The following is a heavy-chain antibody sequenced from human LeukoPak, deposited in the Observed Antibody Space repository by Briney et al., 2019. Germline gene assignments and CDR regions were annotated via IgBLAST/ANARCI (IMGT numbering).Heavy chain of an antibody. Sequence: GASVKVSCKASGYTFTGYYMHWVRQAPGQGLEWMGWINPNSGGTNYAQKFQGRVTMTGDTSISTAYMELSSLRSDDTAVYYCARDYSSGWPTIYYYYYYMDVWGKGTTVTVSS. V-gene: IGHV1-2*02. CDR3: ARDYSSGWPTIYYYYYYMDV. CDR2: INPNSGGT. J-gene: IGHJ6*03. CDR1: GYTFTGYY. D-gene: IGHD6-19*01.